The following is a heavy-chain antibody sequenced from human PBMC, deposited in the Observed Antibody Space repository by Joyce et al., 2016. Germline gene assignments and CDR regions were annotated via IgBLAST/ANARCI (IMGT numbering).Heavy chain of an antibody. J-gene: IGHJ4*01. Sequence: GFTFSDYWMTWVRQAPGKGLVRVANIKKDGSDKYYVDFVGGRFTISGDNAKNSVYLQMDSLRGEDTAMYYCTRDLGWQQFDYWGQGTLVTVSS. CDR1: GFTFSDYW. D-gene: IGHD5-24*01. V-gene: IGHV3-7*01. CDR2: IKKDGSDK. CDR3: TRDLGWQQFDY.